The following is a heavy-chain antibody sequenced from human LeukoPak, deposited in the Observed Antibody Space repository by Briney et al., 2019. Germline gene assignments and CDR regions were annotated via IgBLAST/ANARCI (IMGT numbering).Heavy chain of an antibody. CDR3: AKAGQYYYDSSGYRRRSYYFDY. CDR2: ISGSGGST. D-gene: IGHD3-22*01. Sequence: GGSLRLACAASGFTFSSYAMSWVRQAPGKGLEWVSAISGSGGSTYYADSVKGRFTISRDNSKNTLYLQMNSLRAEDTAVYYCAKAGQYYYDSSGYRRRSYYFDYWGQGTLVTVSS. V-gene: IGHV3-23*01. CDR1: GFTFSSYA. J-gene: IGHJ4*02.